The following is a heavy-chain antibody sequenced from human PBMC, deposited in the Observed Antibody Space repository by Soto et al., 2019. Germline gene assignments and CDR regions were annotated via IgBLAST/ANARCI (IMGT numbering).Heavy chain of an antibody. Sequence: KQSQTLSLTCAISGDSVSSNSAAWNWIRQSPSRGLEWLGRTYYRSKWYNDYAVSVKSRITINPDTSKNQFSLQLNSVTPEDTAVYYCARDKDIAVAGRGNHDAFDIWGQGTMVTVSS. CDR3: ARDKDIAVAGRGNHDAFDI. CDR2: TYYRSKWYN. CDR1: GDSVSSNSAA. V-gene: IGHV6-1*01. D-gene: IGHD6-19*01. J-gene: IGHJ3*02.